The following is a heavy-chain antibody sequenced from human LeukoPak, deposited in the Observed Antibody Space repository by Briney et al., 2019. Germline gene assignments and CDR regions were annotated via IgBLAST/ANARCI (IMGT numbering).Heavy chain of an antibody. CDR1: GFTLSSYN. V-gene: IGHV3-21*01. D-gene: IGHD1-26*01. CDR3: ARVGSIVGATKAVDY. CDR2: ISSSSSYI. Sequence: MPGGSLRLSCAASGFTLSSYNMNWVRQAPGKGLEWVSSISSSSSYIYYADSVKGRFTISRDNAKNSLYLQMNSLRAEDTAVYYCARVGSIVGATKAVDYWGQGTLVTVSS. J-gene: IGHJ4*02.